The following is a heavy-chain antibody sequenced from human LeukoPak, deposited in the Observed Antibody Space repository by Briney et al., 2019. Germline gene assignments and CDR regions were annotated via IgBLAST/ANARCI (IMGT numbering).Heavy chain of an antibody. D-gene: IGHD5-12*01. CDR1: RYTFTGYY. J-gene: IGHJ4*02. CDR3: ARGPGGGYDWLGY. Sequence: GASVKVSCKASRYTFTGYYMHWVRQAPGQGLEWMGWINPNSGATNYAQKFQGRVTMTRDTSISTAYMELSRLRSDDTAVYHCARGPGGGYDWLGYWGQGTLVTVSS. CDR2: INPNSGAT. V-gene: IGHV1-2*02.